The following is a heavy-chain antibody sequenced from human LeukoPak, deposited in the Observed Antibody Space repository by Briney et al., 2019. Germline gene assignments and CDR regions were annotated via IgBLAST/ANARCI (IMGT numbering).Heavy chain of an antibody. CDR1: GGSFSGYY. Sequence: SETLSLTCAVYGGSFSGYYWSWIRQPPGKGLEWIWEINHSGSTNYHPARKSRVTISVDTSKYQFSLKLSSVTAADTAVYYCARGVGYCSSTSCYVMGVWGKGTTVTVSS. CDR2: INHSGST. CDR3: ARGVGYCSSTSCYVMGV. D-gene: IGHD2-2*01. V-gene: IGHV4-34*01. J-gene: IGHJ6*04.